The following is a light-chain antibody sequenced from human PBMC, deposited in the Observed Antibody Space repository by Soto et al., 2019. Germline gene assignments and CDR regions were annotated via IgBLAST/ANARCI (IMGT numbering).Light chain of an antibody. Sequence: EIVMTQSPATLSVSPGETATVSCRASQSFAGNLGCYHQKPGQPPRLLICGVSTRATGVAASCSGRGCETYFSPTISRVDTDFVGIYYYMQSTQLPPTFGQGTRLEI. V-gene: IGKV3-15*01. J-gene: IGKJ5*01. CDR3: MQSTQLPPT. CDR2: GVS. CDR1: QSFAGN.